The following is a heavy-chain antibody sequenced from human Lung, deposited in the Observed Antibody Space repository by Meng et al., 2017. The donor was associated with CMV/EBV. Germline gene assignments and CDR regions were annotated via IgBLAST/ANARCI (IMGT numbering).Heavy chain of an antibody. J-gene: IGHJ4*02. CDR1: RYSFTSYW. Sequence: GESXKISCKVSRYSFTSYWIGWVRQMPGKGLEWMGIIYPGDSDTGYSPSFQGQVTMSADKSTTTAYLQWSSLKASDTAIYYCARQAVAGTGGFDYWGQGTLVTVSS. D-gene: IGHD6-19*01. V-gene: IGHV5-51*01. CDR3: ARQAVAGTGGFDY. CDR2: IYPGDSDT.